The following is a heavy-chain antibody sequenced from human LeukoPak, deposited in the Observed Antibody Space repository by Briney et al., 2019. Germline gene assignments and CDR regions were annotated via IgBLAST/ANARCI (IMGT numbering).Heavy chain of an antibody. CDR1: GGSFSGYY. Sequence: SETLSLTCAVYGGSFSGYYWSWIRQPPGKGLEWIGEINHSGSTNYNASLKSRVTISVDTSKNQFSLNLSSVTAADTAVYYCARDGTPIYSSGWVYMDVWGKGTTVTISS. D-gene: IGHD6-25*01. V-gene: IGHV4-34*01. J-gene: IGHJ6*04. CDR3: ARDGTPIYSSGWVYMDV. CDR2: INHSGST.